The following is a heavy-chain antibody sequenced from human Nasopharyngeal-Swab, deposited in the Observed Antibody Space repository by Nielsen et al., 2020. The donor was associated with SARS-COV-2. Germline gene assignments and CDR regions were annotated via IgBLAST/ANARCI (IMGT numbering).Heavy chain of an antibody. CDR2: ISSSSNYI. CDR3: ARLGTESYHYYSLDV. CDR1: GFTFNMYS. J-gene: IGHJ6*02. Sequence: GGSLRLSCVTSGFTFNMYSMHCVRQAPGKGLEWVSSISSSSNYIYYGDSVKGRFTISRDNTQKSLYLEMNSLRVEDTAVYYCARLGTESYHYYSLDVWGQGTTVTVSS. D-gene: IGHD1-1*01. V-gene: IGHV3-21*01.